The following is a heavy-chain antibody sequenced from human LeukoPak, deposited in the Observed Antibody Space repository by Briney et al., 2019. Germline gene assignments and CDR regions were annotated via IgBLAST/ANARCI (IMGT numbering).Heavy chain of an antibody. CDR1: GFNFSTYG. D-gene: IGHD1-26*01. CDR3: ARGATYAYYQDY. V-gene: IGHV3-33*01. CDR2: IWYDGSIK. J-gene: IGHJ4*02. Sequence: GRSLRLSCAASGFNFSTYGMHWVRQAPGKGLEWVAVIWYDGSIKNYADSVKGRFTISRDSSKDTVYLQMNSLRAEDTAVYYCARGATYAYYQDYWGQGTLVTVSS.